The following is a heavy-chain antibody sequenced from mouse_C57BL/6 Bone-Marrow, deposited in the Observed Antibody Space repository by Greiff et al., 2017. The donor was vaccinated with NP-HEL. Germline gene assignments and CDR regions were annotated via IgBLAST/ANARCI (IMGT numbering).Heavy chain of an antibody. J-gene: IGHJ3*01. Sequence: QVQLKQSGAELVKPGASVKISCKASGYAFSSYWMNWVKQRPGKGLEWIGQIYPGDGDTNYNGKFKGKATLTADKSSSTAYMQLSSLTSEDSAVYFCARRGVYYGNYGFAYWGQGTLVTVSA. D-gene: IGHD2-1*01. V-gene: IGHV1-80*01. CDR2: IYPGDGDT. CDR1: GYAFSSYW. CDR3: ARRGVYYGNYGFAY.